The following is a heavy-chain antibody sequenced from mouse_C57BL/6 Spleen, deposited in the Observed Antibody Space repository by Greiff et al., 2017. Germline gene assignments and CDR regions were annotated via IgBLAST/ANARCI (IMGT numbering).Heavy chain of an antibody. D-gene: IGHD1-1*01. CDR2: IYPGDGDT. CDR3: ASYYGGSPWFAD. Sequence: VQLKESGPELVKPGASVTISCTASGYAFSSSWMNWVKQRPGKGLEWIGRIYPGDGDTNYNGKFKGKATLTADKSANTAYMQISSLTSEDSAVYFCASYYGGSPWFADWGQGILVTVSA. V-gene: IGHV1-82*01. CDR1: GYAFSSSW. J-gene: IGHJ3*01.